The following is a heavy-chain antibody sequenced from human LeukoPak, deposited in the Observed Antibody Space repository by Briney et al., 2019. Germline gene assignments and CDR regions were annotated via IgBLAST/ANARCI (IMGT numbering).Heavy chain of an antibody. CDR2: IYYSGST. V-gene: IGHV4-30-4*08. CDR1: GGSISSGDFY. Sequence: SETLSLTCTVSGGSISSGDFYWSWIRQPPGKGLEWIGYIYYSGSTYYNPSLKSRITMSVDTSKNPFSLKLTSVTAADTAVYYCARGRGQWGNWFDPWGQGTLVTVSS. J-gene: IGHJ5*02. CDR3: ARGRGQWGNWFDP. D-gene: IGHD3-16*01.